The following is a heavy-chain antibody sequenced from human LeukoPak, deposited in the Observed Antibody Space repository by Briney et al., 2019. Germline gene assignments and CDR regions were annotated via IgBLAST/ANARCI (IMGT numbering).Heavy chain of an antibody. CDR1: GFTFSSYG. D-gene: IGHD3-3*01. CDR2: ISYDGSNK. CDR3: ANTRFLSGG. J-gene: IGHJ4*02. Sequence: GGSLRLSCAASGFTFSSYGMHWVRQAPGKGLEWVAVISYDGSNKYYADSVKGRFTISRDNSKNTLYLQMNSLRAEDTAVYYCANTRFLSGGWGQGTLVTVSS. V-gene: IGHV3-30*18.